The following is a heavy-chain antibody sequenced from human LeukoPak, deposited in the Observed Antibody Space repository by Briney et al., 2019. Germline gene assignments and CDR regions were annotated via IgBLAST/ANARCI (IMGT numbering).Heavy chain of an antibody. V-gene: IGHV3-21*01. J-gene: IGHJ4*02. CDR2: ISSSSSYI. D-gene: IGHD6-19*01. Sequence: GGSLRLSCAASGFTFSRNSMNWVRQAPGKGLEWVSSISSSSSYIYYADSVKGRFTISRDNAKNSLYLQMNSLRAEDTAVYYCARDRGAVAGRYFDYWGQGTLVTVSS. CDR3: ARDRGAVAGRYFDY. CDR1: GFTFSRNS.